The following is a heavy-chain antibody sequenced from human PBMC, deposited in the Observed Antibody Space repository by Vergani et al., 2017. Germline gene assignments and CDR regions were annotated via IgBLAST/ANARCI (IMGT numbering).Heavy chain of an antibody. CDR1: GGTFSSYA. Sequence: QVQLVQSGAEVKKPGSSVKVSCKASGGTFSSYAIRWVRQAPGQGLEWVGGIIPIFGTANYAQKFQGRVTITADESTSTAYMELSSLRSEDTAVYYCARVVPPPIDSSYYYYYMDVWGKGTTVTVSS. CDR2: IIPIFGTA. J-gene: IGHJ6*03. V-gene: IGHV1-69*01. CDR3: ARVVPPPIDSSYYYYYMDV. D-gene: IGHD6-13*01.